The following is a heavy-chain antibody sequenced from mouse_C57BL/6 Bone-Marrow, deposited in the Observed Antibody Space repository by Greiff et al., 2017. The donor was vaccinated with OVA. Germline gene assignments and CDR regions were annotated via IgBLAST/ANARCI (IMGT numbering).Heavy chain of an antibody. CDR2: IDPSDSYT. D-gene: IGHD1-1*02. V-gene: IGHV1-50*01. CDR1: GYTFTSYW. J-gene: IGHJ2*01. Sequence: VQLQQPGAELVKPGASVKLSCKASGYTFTSYWMQWVKQRPGQGLEWIGEIDPSDSYTNYNQKFKGKATLTVDTSSSTAYMQLSSLTSEDSAVYYCARYGLDYWGQGTTLTVSS. CDR3: ARYGLDY.